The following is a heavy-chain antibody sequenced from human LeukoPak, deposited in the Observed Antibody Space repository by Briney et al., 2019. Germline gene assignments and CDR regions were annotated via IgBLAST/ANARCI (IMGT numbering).Heavy chain of an antibody. D-gene: IGHD5-18*01. CDR1: GFTFTTYA. CDR2: ITGDGYST. Sequence: GGSLRLSCAASGFTFTTYAMNRVRQAPGKGLEWVSAITGDGYSTHYADSVEGRFTISRDNSKNTLYLQMNSLRAEDTAAYYCTKGTIWLPFDYWGQGTLVTVSS. CDR3: TKGTIWLPFDY. J-gene: IGHJ4*02. V-gene: IGHV3-23*01.